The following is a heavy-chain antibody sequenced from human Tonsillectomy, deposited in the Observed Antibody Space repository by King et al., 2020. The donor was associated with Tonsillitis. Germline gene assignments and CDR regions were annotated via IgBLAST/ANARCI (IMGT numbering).Heavy chain of an antibody. J-gene: IGHJ5*02. D-gene: IGHD3-10*01. CDR3: ARRLSGSGAYGGIRLDP. CDR2: MDPKDSNT. CDR1: GYSFTTYG. V-gene: IGHV5-10-1*03. Sequence: VQLVESGAEVKKPGEPRRISCRASGYSFTTYGTTGLPQIPGKAREWRGRMDPKDSNTDYSPSFQGHVTMSLDKSINPAFLQWSSLKASDSAIYYCARRLSGSGAYGGIRLDPWGQGTLVTVSS.